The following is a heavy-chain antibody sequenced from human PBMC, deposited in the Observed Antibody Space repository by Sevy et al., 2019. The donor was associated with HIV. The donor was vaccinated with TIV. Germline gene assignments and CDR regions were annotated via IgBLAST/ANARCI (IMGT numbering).Heavy chain of an antibody. CDR3: ARDVFHGYFDY. CDR1: GFTFGSYW. Sequence: GGSLRLSCAVSGFTFGSYWMTWVRQAPGKGLEWVANIKQDESEKYYEEFVKGRFTISRDNARNSLYLQMNNLTTEDTAVYYCARDVFHGYFDYWGQGTLVTVSS. CDR2: IKQDESEK. D-gene: IGHD2-8*01. V-gene: IGHV3-7*01. J-gene: IGHJ4*02.